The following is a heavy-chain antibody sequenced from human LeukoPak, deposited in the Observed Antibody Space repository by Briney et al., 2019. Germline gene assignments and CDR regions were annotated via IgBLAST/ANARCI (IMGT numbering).Heavy chain of an antibody. J-gene: IGHJ5*02. Sequence: GGSLRLSCAASXXTFSTYAMTWVRQAPGKGLEWVSSISTSVGSTYYADSVKGRFTISRDNSNNTLYLQMNSLTAEDTAVYYCAKRAEFGGFDPWGQGTLVTVSS. CDR1: XXTFSTYA. V-gene: IGHV3-23*01. CDR2: ISTSVGST. CDR3: AKRAEFGGFDP. D-gene: IGHD3-10*01.